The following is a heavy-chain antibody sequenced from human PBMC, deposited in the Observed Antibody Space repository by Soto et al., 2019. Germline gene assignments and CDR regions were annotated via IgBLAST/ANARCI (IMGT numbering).Heavy chain of an antibody. V-gene: IGHV4-39*01. Sequence: QLQLQESGPGLVKPSETLSLTCTVSGGSISSSSYYWGWIRQPPGKGLEWIGSIYYSGSTYYNPSLKSRVTISVDTSKNQFSLKLSSVTAADTAVYYCARQGGLLWFGELLADAFDIWGQGTMVTVSS. J-gene: IGHJ3*02. CDR1: GGSISSSSYY. CDR2: IYYSGST. CDR3: ARQGGLLWFGELLADAFDI. D-gene: IGHD3-10*01.